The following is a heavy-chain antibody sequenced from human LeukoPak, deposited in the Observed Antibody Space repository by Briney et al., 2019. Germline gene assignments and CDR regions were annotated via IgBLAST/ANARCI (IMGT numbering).Heavy chain of an antibody. J-gene: IGHJ4*02. CDR2: ITTYNGEK. CDR3: ARDCSNGVCYTRDY. CDR1: GYTLSGYG. D-gene: IGHD2-8*01. Sequence: ASVKVSCKASGYTLSGYGISWVRQAPGQGLEWVGWITTYNGEKKYSEKFQGRVTMTTDTSTSTYYMEMTSLRTDETAIYYCARDCSNGVCYTRDYWGQGTLVSVST. V-gene: IGHV1-18*01.